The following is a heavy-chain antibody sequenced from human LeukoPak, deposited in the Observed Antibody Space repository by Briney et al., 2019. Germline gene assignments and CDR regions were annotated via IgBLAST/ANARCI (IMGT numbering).Heavy chain of an antibody. CDR1: GFTFSSYE. J-gene: IGHJ4*02. CDR2: ISSSGSTI. Sequence: GGSLRLSCAASGFTFSSYEMNWVRQAPGKGLEWVSYISSSGSTIYYADSVKGRFTISRDNAKNSLYLQMSSLRAEDTAVYYCAKTRGYSYGPHFDYWGQGTLVTVSS. CDR3: AKTRGYSYGPHFDY. V-gene: IGHV3-48*03. D-gene: IGHD5-18*01.